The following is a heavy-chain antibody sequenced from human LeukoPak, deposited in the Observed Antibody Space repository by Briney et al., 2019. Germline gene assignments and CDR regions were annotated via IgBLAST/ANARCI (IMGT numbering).Heavy chain of an antibody. D-gene: IGHD1-26*01. CDR3: ARDEGATTSLGDY. V-gene: IGHV4-4*02. CDR2: IYHSGST. CDR1: GGSISSSNR. Sequence: PSETLSLTCAVSGGSISSSNRWSWVRQPPGKGLEWIGEIYHSGSTNYNPSLKSRATISVDKSKNQFSLKLSSVTAADTAVYYCARDEGATTSLGDYWGQGTLVTVSS. J-gene: IGHJ4*02.